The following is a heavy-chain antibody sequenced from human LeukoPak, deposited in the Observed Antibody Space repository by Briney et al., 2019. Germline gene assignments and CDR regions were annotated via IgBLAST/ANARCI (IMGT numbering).Heavy chain of an antibody. J-gene: IGHJ4*02. CDR2: IYYSGST. D-gene: IGHD1-1*01. V-gene: IGHV4-30-4*01. Sequence: SETLSLTCTVSGGSISSGDYYWSWIRQPPGKGLEWIGYIYYSGSTYYNPSLKSRVTISVDTSKNQFSLKLSSVTAADAAVYYCARVMALERPREGSYYFDYWGQGTLVTVSS. CDR1: GGSISSGDYY. CDR3: ARVMALERPREGSYYFDY.